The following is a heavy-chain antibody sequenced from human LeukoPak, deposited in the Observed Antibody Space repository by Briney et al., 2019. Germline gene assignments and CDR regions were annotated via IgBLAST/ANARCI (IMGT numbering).Heavy chain of an antibody. CDR3: ARVFRGAVTSNWFDP. D-gene: IGHD4-17*01. J-gene: IGHJ5*02. CDR1: GGSINGYY. Sequence: SETLSLTCTVSGGSINGYYWTWIRHPPGKGLEWIGYISDSGGTNHNPSLKSRVSMSVGSSNTDFSLRLNSVTAADTAVYYCARVFRGAVTSNWFDPWGQGTLVTVSS. V-gene: IGHV4-59*01. CDR2: ISDSGGT.